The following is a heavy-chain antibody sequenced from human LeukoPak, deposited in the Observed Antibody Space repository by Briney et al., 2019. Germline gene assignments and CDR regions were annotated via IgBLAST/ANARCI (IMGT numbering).Heavy chain of an antibody. V-gene: IGHV4-59*01. CDR2: IYYSGST. Sequence: SETLSLTCTVSGGSISSYYWSWIRQPPGKGLEWIGYIYYSGSTNYNPSLKSRVTISVDTSKNQFSLKLSSVTAADTAVYYCASNSGSYSTTIAFDISSQGTMVTVSS. J-gene: IGHJ3*02. CDR1: GGSISSYY. D-gene: IGHD1-26*01. CDR3: ASNSGSYSTTIAFDI.